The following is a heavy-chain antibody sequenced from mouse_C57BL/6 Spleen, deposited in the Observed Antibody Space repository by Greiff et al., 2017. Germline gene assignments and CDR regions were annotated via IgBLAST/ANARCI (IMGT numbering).Heavy chain of an antibody. D-gene: IGHD2-4*01. J-gene: IGHJ4*01. CDR1: GFSLTRYG. CDR3: AIKPYDYDEDYAMDD. CDR2: IWSGGST. V-gene: IGHV2-2*01. Sequence: VKLMESGPGLVQPSQSLSITCTVSGFSLTRYGVHWVRQSPGKGLEWLGVIWSGGSTDYNAAFISRLSISKDNSKSQVFFKMNSLQADDTAIYYWAIKPYDYDEDYAMDDWGQGTSVTVSS.